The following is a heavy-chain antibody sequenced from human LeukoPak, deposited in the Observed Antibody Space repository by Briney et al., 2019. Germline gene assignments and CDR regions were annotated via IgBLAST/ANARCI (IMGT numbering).Heavy chain of an antibody. Sequence: GGSLRLSCAASGFTFSIYWMHWVRQAPGKGLVWVSHINSDDSSISYADSVKGRFTISRDNSKNTLYLQMNSLRAEDTAVYYCAKVGGIYDPWGQGTLVTVSS. CDR1: GFTFSIYW. D-gene: IGHD3-16*01. J-gene: IGHJ5*02. V-gene: IGHV3-74*01. CDR3: AKVGGIYDP. CDR2: INSDDSSI.